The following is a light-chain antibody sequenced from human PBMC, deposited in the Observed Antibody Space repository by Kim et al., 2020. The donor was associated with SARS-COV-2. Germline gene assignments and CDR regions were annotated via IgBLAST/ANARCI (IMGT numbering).Light chain of an antibody. CDR3: QQYVDSPFT. Sequence: EMVLTQSPGTVSLSPGETVTLSCRASQNIRGDSLAWYQQRPGQAPRVLIHGAPSRATGMPDRFSASGSGTDFTLTISRLQPEDFAVYYCQQYVDSPFTFGQGTRLEIK. V-gene: IGKV3-20*01. CDR2: GAP. CDR1: QNIRGDS. J-gene: IGKJ5*01.